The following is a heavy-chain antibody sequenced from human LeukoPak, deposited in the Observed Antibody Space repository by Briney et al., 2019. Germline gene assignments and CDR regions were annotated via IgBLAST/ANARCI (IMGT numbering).Heavy chain of an antibody. Sequence: GGSLRLSCAASGFTFSGSAMHWVRQASGKGLEWVGRIRSKANSYATAYAASVKGRFTISRDDSKNTAYLQMNGLRAEDTAVYYCARRAGAYSHPYDYWGQGTLVTVSS. CDR3: ARRAGAYSHPYDY. D-gene: IGHD4/OR15-4a*01. J-gene: IGHJ4*02. CDR2: IRSKANSYAT. CDR1: GFTFSGSA. V-gene: IGHV3-73*01.